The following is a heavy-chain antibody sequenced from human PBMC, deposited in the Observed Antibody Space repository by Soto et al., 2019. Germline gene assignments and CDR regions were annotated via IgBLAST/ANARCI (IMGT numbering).Heavy chain of an antibody. V-gene: IGHV3-30-3*01. CDR2: ISPDGINA. D-gene: IGHD4-17*01. CDR1: GSTFSSYD. CDR3: AGGANHGDVDI. J-gene: IGHJ3*02. Sequence: QVQLVESGGDVVQPERSLRLSCAASGSTFSSYDIHWVRQAPGKGLEWVAHISPDGINAYYEDSVKGRFIISRDNAKNMVYLQMDSLIVEDTSVYHCAGGANHGDVDIWGQGTMVTVSS.